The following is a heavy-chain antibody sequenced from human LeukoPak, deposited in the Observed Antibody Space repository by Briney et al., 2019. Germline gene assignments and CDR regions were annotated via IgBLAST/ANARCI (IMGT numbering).Heavy chain of an antibody. V-gene: IGHV1-69*13. CDR1: GGTFSSYA. CDR3: ARGGHYDILTGYSSQRNYFDY. CDR2: IIPIFGTA. D-gene: IGHD3-9*01. Sequence: SVKVSCKSSGGTFSSYAIIWVRQAPGQGLEWMGGIIPIFGTANYAQKFQGRVTITADESTSTAYMELSSLRSEDTAVYYCARGGHYDILTGYSSQRNYFDYWGQGTLVTVSS. J-gene: IGHJ4*02.